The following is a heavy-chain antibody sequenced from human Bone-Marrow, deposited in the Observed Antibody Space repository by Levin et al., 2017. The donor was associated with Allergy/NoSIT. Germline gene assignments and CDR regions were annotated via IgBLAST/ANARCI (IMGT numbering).Heavy chain of an antibody. Sequence: GGSLRLSCAASGFTFSSYGMHWVRQAPGKGLEWVALISYDGSNKNYGDSVKGRFTISRDNSKSTLYLQMNSLRAEDTAVYFCAKEQWMGDWYFNLWGRGTLVTVSS. D-gene: IGHD6-19*01. J-gene: IGHJ2*01. CDR3: AKEQWMGDWYFNL. V-gene: IGHV3-30*18. CDR1: GFTFSSYG. CDR2: ISYDGSNK.